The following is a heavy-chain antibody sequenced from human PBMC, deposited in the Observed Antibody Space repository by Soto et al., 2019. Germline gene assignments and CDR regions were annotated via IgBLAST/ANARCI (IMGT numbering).Heavy chain of an antibody. Sequence: SETLSLTCTISGGSVSVYYWSWIRQPPGQALEWIGYIYDSGSPYYNPSFRSRVIISADTSKNEIPLKLTSATAADTAVYYCARGVGSSPPRYWGRGTLVTVSS. CDR1: GGSVSVYY. D-gene: IGHD1-26*01. J-gene: IGHJ4*02. CDR2: IYDSGSP. V-gene: IGHV4-59*02. CDR3: ARGVGSSPPRY.